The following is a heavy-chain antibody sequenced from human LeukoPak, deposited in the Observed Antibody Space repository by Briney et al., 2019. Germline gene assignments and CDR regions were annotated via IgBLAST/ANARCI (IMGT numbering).Heavy chain of an antibody. Sequence: GESLKISCKGSGYILTSYWIGWVRQMPGKGLEWMGSIYPGDSHTRYSPSFQGQVTISADKSISTAYLQWSSLKSSDTAMYYCARHILAGTSPHYYYYMDVWDKGTTVTVSS. CDR3: ARHILAGTSPHYYYYMDV. CDR1: GYILTSYW. V-gene: IGHV5-51*01. J-gene: IGHJ6*03. D-gene: IGHD2-21*01. CDR2: IYPGDSHT.